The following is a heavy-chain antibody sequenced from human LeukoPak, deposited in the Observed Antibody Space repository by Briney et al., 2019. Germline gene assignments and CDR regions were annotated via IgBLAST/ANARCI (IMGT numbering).Heavy chain of an antibody. CDR3: ARGIRQYAKSYFDY. D-gene: IGHD4-11*01. Sequence: GRCLRLSCVASGFTFSDHYMSWNRQAPGEGLEWLSYISSSGTTIYYTDSVKGRFTISRDNAKNSLYLQMNSLRVEDTAVYYCARGIRQYAKSYFDYWGQGTLVTVSS. V-gene: IGHV3-11*01. J-gene: IGHJ4*02. CDR2: ISSSGTTI. CDR1: GFTFSDHY.